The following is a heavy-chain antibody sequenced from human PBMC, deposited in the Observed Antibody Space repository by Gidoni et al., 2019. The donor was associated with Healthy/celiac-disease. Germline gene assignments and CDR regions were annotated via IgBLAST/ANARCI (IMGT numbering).Heavy chain of an antibody. J-gene: IGHJ3*02. CDR2: ISSSSSTI. CDR3: ARDSGYYYGSGSPGGAFDI. Sequence: EVQLVESGGGLVQPGGSLRLSCSASVFTFSSYSMNWVRQAPGKGLEWVSYISSSSSTIYDADSVKGRFTISRDNAKNSLYLQMNSLRAEDTAVYYCARDSGYYYGSGSPGGAFDIWGQGTMVTVSS. CDR1: VFTFSSYS. V-gene: IGHV3-48*01. D-gene: IGHD3-10*01.